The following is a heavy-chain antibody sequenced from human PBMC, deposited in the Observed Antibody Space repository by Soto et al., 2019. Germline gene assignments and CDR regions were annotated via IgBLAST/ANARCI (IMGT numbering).Heavy chain of an antibody. CDR2: IYHGGGA. D-gene: IGHD6-13*01. V-gene: IGHV4-4*02. Sequence: QVQLRESGPGLVKPSGTLFLTCAVSSGSVNSSNWWSWVRQPPGKGLEWIGEIYHGGGANYSPSLRSRVTMSGDKSENQVFLQLSSVTAAYTAVYYCARDPAAAGTFDYWGQGTLVTVSS. CDR3: ARDPAAAGTFDY. J-gene: IGHJ4*02. CDR1: SGSVNSSNW.